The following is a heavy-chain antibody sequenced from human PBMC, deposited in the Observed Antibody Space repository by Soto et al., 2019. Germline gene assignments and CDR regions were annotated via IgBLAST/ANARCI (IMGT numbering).Heavy chain of an antibody. CDR1: GFTFSSYA. D-gene: IGHD1-7*01. V-gene: IGHV3-64*01. CDR3: ARGFAGYNWNYVGLY. CDR2: ISSNGGST. J-gene: IGHJ4*02. Sequence: HPGGSLRLSCSASGFTFSSYAMHWVRQAPGKGLEYVSAISSNGGSTYYANSVKGRFTISRDNSKNTLYLQMGSLRAEDMAVYYCARGFAGYNWNYVGLYWGQGTLVTVSS.